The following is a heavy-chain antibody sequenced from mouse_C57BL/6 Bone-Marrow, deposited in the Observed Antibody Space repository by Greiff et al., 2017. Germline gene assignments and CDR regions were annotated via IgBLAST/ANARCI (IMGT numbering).Heavy chain of an antibody. D-gene: IGHD1-1*01. CDR2: IYPGSGST. CDR1: GYTFTSYW. J-gene: IGHJ4*01. CDR3: ARFTTVVATDAMDY. Sequence: QVQLQQPGAELVKPGASVKMSCKASGYTFTSYWITWVKQRPGQGLEWIGDIYPGSGSTNYNEKFKSKATLTVDTSSSTAYMQLSSLTSKDSAVYYCARFTTVVATDAMDYWGQGTSVTVSS. V-gene: IGHV1-55*01.